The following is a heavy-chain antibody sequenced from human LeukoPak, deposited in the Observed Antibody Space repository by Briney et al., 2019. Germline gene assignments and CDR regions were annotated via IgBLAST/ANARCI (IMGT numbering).Heavy chain of an antibody. CDR3: ARGGRGWLSPYYFDY. D-gene: IGHD3-22*01. CDR1: GYTFTGYY. CDR2: INPNSGGT. V-gene: IGHV1-2*02. J-gene: IGHJ4*02. Sequence: ASVKVSCKASGYTFTGYYMHWVRQAPGQGLEWMGWINPNSGGTNYAQKFQGRVTMTSDTSISTAYMELSRLRSDDTAVYYCARGGRGWLSPYYFDYWGQGALVTVSS.